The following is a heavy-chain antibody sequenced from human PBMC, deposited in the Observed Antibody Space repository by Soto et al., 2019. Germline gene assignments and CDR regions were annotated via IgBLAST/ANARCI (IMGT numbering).Heavy chain of an antibody. V-gene: IGHV3-74*01. Sequence: EVQLVESGGGIVQPGGSVRLSCAASGFTLSSYWIHWVRQAPGKGLVWVSRLNGDGSTTNYADSLKGRFTISRDNAKNTMFLQMNSLRAEDTAVYFCARGRSGSYSFDYWGQGTLVTVSS. CDR2: LNGDGSTT. J-gene: IGHJ4*02. CDR3: ARGRSGSYSFDY. CDR1: GFTLSSYW. D-gene: IGHD3-10*01.